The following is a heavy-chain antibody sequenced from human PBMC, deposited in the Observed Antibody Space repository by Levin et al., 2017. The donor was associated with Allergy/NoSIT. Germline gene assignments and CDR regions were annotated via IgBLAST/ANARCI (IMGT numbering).Heavy chain of an antibody. CDR2: ISYDGSNK. D-gene: IGHD4-23*01. V-gene: IGHV3-30*18. J-gene: IGHJ4*02. CDR1: GFTFSSYG. Sequence: GGSLRLSCAASGFTFSSYGIHWVRQAPGKGLEWVAVISYDGSNKYYADSVKGRFTISRDNSKNTLYLQMNSLRAEDTAVYYCAKGSYGGNDYWGQGTLVTVSS. CDR3: AKGSYGGNDY.